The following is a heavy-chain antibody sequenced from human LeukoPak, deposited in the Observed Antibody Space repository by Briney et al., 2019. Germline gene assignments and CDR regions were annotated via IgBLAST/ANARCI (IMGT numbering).Heavy chain of an antibody. J-gene: IGHJ4*02. D-gene: IGHD3-10*01. CDR1: GFTFSSSS. Sequence: GGSLRLSCAASGFTFSSSSMTWVRQAPGRGLEWVSYIDSSSSTIYSADSVRGRFTISRDNAENSLYLQMSSLRDEDTAVYYCARAPMVRGVITSFDQWGQGTLVTVSS. CDR3: ARAPMVRGVITSFDQ. CDR2: IDSSSSTI. V-gene: IGHV3-48*02.